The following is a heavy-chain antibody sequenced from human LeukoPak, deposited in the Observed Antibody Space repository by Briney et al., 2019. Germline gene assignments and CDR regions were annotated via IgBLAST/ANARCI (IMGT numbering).Heavy chain of an antibody. V-gene: IGHV3-11*01. D-gene: IGHD3-3*01. CDR1: GFTFSDYY. CDR3: ARNAYDFWSGYYYPYYYYGMDV. J-gene: IGHJ6*02. Sequence: GSLRLSCAASGFTFSDYYMSWIHQAPGKGLEWVSYISSSGSTIYYADSVKGRFTISRDNAKNSLYLQMNSLRAEDTAVYYCARNAYDFWSGYYYPYYYYGMDVWGQGTTVTVSS. CDR2: ISSSGSTI.